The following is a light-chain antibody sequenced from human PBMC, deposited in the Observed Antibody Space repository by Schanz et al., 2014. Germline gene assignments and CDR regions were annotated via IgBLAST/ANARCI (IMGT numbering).Light chain of an antibody. V-gene: IGKV4-1*01. CDR3: QQYYSTPQT. CDR2: WAS. Sequence: DIVMTQSPDSLAVSLGERAIISCKSSQSVFFSSNNRDYLAWYQQKFGQPPKLLIYWASTRETGVPDRFSGSGSGTDFTLTISSLQAEDVAVYYCQQYYSTPQTFGQGTKVEIK. J-gene: IGKJ1*01. CDR1: QSVFFSSNNRDY.